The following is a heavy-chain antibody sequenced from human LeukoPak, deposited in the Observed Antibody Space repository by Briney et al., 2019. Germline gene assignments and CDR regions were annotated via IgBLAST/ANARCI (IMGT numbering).Heavy chain of an antibody. CDR3: ARGARDGYNLIDY. V-gene: IGHV1-69*05. Sequence: ASVKVSCKASGGTFSSYAISWVRQAPGQGLEWMGGIIPIFGTANYAQKFQGRVTIATDESTSTAYMELSSLRSEDTAVYYCARGARDGYNLIDYWGQGTLVTVSS. CDR1: GGTFSSYA. CDR2: IIPIFGTA. J-gene: IGHJ4*02. D-gene: IGHD5-24*01.